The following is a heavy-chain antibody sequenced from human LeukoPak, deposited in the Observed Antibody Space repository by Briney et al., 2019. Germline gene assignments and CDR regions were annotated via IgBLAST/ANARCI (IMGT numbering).Heavy chain of an antibody. D-gene: IGHD3-9*01. J-gene: IGHJ4*02. CDR2: ISAYNGIT. CDR1: GYTFTSYG. Sequence: ASVKVSCKASGYTFTSYGISWVRQAPGQGLEWMEWISAYNGITNYAQKLQGRVTMTTDTSTSTAYMELRSLRSDDTAVYYCARDRSYYDILTGYYSPYDYWGQGTLVTVSS. CDR3: ARDRSYYDILTGYYSPYDY. V-gene: IGHV1-18*01.